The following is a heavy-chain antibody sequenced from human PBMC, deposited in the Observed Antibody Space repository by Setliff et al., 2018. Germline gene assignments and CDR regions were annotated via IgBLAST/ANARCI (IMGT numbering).Heavy chain of an antibody. CDR3: ARDRQYCSSPTCYSSYFYYYGMDV. CDR2: IYTSGST. V-gene: IGHV4-61*09. D-gene: IGHD2-2*02. Sequence: PSETLSLTCTVSGGSISSGSYYWSWIRQPAGKGLEWIGHIYTSGSTNYNPSLKSRVTISVDKSRNQFSLNLNSVTAADTAVYYCARDRQYCSSPTCYSSYFYYYGMDVWGQGTTVTVSS. J-gene: IGHJ6*02. CDR1: GGSISSGSYY.